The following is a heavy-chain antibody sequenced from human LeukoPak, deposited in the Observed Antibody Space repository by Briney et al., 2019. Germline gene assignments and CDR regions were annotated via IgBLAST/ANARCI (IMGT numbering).Heavy chain of an antibody. CDR1: GFSISNGFF. Sequence: PSETLSLTCAVSGFSISNGFFWGWIWRPPGKGLEWIGTIHYPESTYYNPSLNSRLTISLDASKNYFSLKLSSVTAADTALYYCARGRGRQVGSRWHPDTHHDYWGQGILVTVSS. CDR3: ARGRGRQVGSRWHPDTHHDY. D-gene: IGHD3-10*01. CDR2: IHYPEST. V-gene: IGHV4-38-2*01. J-gene: IGHJ4*02.